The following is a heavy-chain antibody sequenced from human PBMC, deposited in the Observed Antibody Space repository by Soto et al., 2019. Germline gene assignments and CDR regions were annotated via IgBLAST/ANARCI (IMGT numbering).Heavy chain of an antibody. D-gene: IGHD1-26*01. CDR1: GFTFSSYG. J-gene: IGHJ6*02. CDR2: ISYDGSNK. V-gene: IGHV3-30*18. Sequence: PGGSLSLSCAASGFTFSSYGMHWVRQAPGKGLEWVAVISYDGSNKYYADSVKGRFTISRDNSKNTLYLQMNSLRAEDTAVYYCAKDRAKWELYYYGMDVWGQGTPVTVSS. CDR3: AKDRAKWELYYYGMDV.